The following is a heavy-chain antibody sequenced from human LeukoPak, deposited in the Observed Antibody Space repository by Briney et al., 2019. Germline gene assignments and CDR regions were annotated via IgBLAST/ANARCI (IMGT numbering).Heavy chain of an antibody. J-gene: IGHJ3*02. D-gene: IGHD4-11*01. CDR3: ASRAIYSNYAFDI. V-gene: IGHV4-34*01. CDR2: INHSGST. Sequence: SETLSLTCAVYGGSFSGYYWSWIRQPPGKGLEWIGEINHSGSTNYNPSLKSRVTISVDTSKNQFSLKLSSVTAADTAVYYCASRAIYSNYAFDIWGQGTMVTVSS. CDR1: GGSFSGYY.